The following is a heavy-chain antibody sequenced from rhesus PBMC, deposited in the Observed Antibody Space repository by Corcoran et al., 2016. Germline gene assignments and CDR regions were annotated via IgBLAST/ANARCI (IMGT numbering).Heavy chain of an antibody. CDR3: ASRGMTTGSFDY. D-gene: IGHD1-32*01. J-gene: IGHJ4*01. V-gene: IGHV4-106*01. CDR2: IYGTGGGT. CDR1: GGSISDDYY. Sequence: QVQLQESGPGLVKPSETLSLTCAVSGGSISDDYYWSWIRQPPGKGLEWIGYIYGTGGGTKYNPALKKRGTISRDTAKKKFSLKLSSVTAADTAVYYCASRGMTTGSFDYWGQGVLVTVSS.